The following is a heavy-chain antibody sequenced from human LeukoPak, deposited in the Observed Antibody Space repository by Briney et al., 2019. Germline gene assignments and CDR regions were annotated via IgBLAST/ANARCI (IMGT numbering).Heavy chain of an antibody. CDR3: ARVRYDFWSGYLAVGGYMDV. D-gene: IGHD3-3*01. J-gene: IGHJ6*03. CDR2: IYHSGST. V-gene: IGHV4-38-2*02. Sequence: SETLSLTCTVSGYSISSGYYWGWIRQPPGKGLEWIGSIYHSGSTYYNPSLKSRVTISVDTSKNQFSLKLSSVTAADTAVYYCARVRYDFWSGYLAVGGYMDVWGKGTTVTVSS. CDR1: GYSISSGYY.